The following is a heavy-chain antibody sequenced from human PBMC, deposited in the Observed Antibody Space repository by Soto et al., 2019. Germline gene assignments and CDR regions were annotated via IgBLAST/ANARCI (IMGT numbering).Heavy chain of an antibody. Sequence: ASVKVSCKASGYTFTSYSISWVRQAPGQGLEWMGWISAYNGNTNYAQKLQGRVTMTTDTSTSTAYMELRSLRPDDTAVYYCASGDGSGWNWYAFDIWGQGTMVTVSS. CDR3: ASGDGSGWNWYAFDI. CDR2: ISAYNGNT. D-gene: IGHD6-19*01. V-gene: IGHV1-18*01. J-gene: IGHJ3*02. CDR1: GYTFTSYS.